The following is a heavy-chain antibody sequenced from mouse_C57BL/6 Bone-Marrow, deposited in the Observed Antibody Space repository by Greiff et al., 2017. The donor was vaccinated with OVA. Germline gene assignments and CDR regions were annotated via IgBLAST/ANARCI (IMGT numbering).Heavy chain of an antibody. CDR1: GYTFTDYE. CDR2: IDPETGGT. J-gene: IGHJ2*01. CDR3: TRTVPYYSSWQLCY. D-gene: IGHD2-5*01. Sequence: QVQLQQSGAELVRPGASVTLSCKASGYTFTDYEMHWVKQTPVHGLEWIGAIDPETGGTAYNQKFKGKAILTADKSSSTAYMELRSLTSEDSAVYYCTRTVPYYSSWQLCYWGQGTTLTVSS. V-gene: IGHV1-15*01.